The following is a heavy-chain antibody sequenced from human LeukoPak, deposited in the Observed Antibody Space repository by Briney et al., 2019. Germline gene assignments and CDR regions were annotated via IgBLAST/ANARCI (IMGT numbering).Heavy chain of an antibody. Sequence: ASVKVSCKASAYTFTGYYMHWVRQAPGQGLEWMGWINPNSGGTNYAQKFQGRVTMTRDTSISTAYMELSRLRSDDTAVYYCSREDCSGGSCHPDYWGQGTLITVSS. CDR1: AYTFTGYY. CDR3: SREDCSGGSCHPDY. V-gene: IGHV1-2*02. D-gene: IGHD2-15*01. J-gene: IGHJ4*02. CDR2: INPNSGGT.